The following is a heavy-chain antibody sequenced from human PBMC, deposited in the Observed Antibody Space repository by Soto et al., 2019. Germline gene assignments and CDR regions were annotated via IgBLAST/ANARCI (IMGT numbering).Heavy chain of an antibody. CDR2: INAGNGNT. Sequence: QVQLVQSGAEVKKPGASVKVSCKASGYTFTSYAMHWVRQAPGQRLEWMGWINAGNGNTKYSQKFRGRVTITRDTSASTAYMELSSLRSEDTAVYDCARSIGVVTAADYWGPGTLVTVSS. J-gene: IGHJ4*02. D-gene: IGHD2-21*02. CDR1: GYTFTSYA. CDR3: ARSIGVVTAADY. V-gene: IGHV1-3*01.